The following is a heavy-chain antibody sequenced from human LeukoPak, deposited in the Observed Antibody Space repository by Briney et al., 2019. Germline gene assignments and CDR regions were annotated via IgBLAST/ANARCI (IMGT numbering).Heavy chain of an antibody. Sequence: GGSLRLSCAASGFTFSSYAMHWVRQAPGKGLEWVAVISYDGSNKYYADSVKGRFTISRDNSKNTLYLQMNSLRAEDTAVYYCARVKIQLWLGPDAFDIWGQGTMVAVSS. D-gene: IGHD5-18*01. CDR1: GFTFSSYA. CDR3: ARVKIQLWLGPDAFDI. V-gene: IGHV3-30*04. CDR2: ISYDGSNK. J-gene: IGHJ3*02.